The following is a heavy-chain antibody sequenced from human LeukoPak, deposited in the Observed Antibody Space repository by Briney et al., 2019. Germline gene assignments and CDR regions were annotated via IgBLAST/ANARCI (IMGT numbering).Heavy chain of an antibody. CDR2: ISGTGDST. V-gene: IGHV3-23*01. D-gene: IGHD6-13*01. J-gene: IGHJ4*02. CDR3: AKGSSSWYYLFDY. Sequence: GGSLRLSCVASGFTFSSYAMSWVRQAPGKGLEWVSGISGTGDSTYYADSVKGRFTISRDNSKNTLYLQMNSLRAEDTAVYYCAKGSSSWYYLFDYWGQGTLVTVSS. CDR1: GFTFSSYA.